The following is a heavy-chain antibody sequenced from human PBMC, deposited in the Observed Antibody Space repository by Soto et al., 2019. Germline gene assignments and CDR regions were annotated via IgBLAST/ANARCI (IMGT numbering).Heavy chain of an antibody. CDR1: GFTFSSYA. V-gene: IGHV3-23*01. CDR2: ISGSGGST. Sequence: XGSLRLFCAASGFTFSSYAMSWVRQAPGKGLEWVSAISGSGGSTYYADSVKGRFTISRDNSKNTLYLQMNSLRAEDTAVYYCATDLAGCSGGSCYNCGQRTLVTVSS. J-gene: IGHJ4*02. D-gene: IGHD2-15*01. CDR3: ATDLAGCSGGSCYN.